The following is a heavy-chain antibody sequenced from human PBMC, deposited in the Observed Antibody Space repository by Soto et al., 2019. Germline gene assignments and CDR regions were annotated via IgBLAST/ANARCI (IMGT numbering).Heavy chain of an antibody. D-gene: IGHD1-26*01. CDR3: ARIRGATYYYYGMDV. Sequence: QVQLVQSGAEVKKPGSSVKVSCKASGGTFSSYTISWVRQAPGQGLEWMGRIIPILGIANYAQKFQGRVTINADQSTSTDYMELSSLRSEDTAVYYCARIRGATYYYYGMDVWGQGTTVTVSS. V-gene: IGHV1-69*02. CDR1: GGTFSSYT. CDR2: IIPILGIA. J-gene: IGHJ6*02.